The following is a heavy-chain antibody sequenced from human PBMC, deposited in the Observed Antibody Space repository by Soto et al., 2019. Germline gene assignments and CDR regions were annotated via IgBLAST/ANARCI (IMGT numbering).Heavy chain of an antibody. Sequence: SETLSLTCTVSGGSISSYYWSWIRQPPGKGLEWIGYIYYSGSTNYNPSLKSRVTISVDTSKNQFSLKLSSVTAADTAVYYCARHGNWGRGWYFDLWGRGTLVTVSS. J-gene: IGHJ2*01. V-gene: IGHV4-59*08. CDR2: IYYSGST. CDR1: GGSISSYY. CDR3: ARHGNWGRGWYFDL. D-gene: IGHD7-27*01.